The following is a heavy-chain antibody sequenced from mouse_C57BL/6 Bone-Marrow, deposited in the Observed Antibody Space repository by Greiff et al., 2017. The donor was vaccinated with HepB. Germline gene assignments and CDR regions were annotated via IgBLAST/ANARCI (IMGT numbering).Heavy chain of an antibody. CDR2: ISNLAYSI. CDR3: ARHDYYGSSHAMDY. V-gene: IGHV5-15*01. D-gene: IGHD1-1*01. J-gene: IGHJ4*01. Sequence: EVKLVESGGGLVQPGGSLKLSCAASGFTFSDYGMEWVRQAPRKGPEWVAFISNLAYSIYYADTVTGRFTISRENAKNTLYLEMSSLRSEDTAMYYCARHDYYGSSHAMDYWGQGTSVTVSS. CDR1: GFTFSDYG.